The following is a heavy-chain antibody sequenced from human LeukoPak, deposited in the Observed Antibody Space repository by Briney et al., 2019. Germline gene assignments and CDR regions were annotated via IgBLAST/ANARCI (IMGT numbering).Heavy chain of an antibody. CDR1: GGSISSYY. CDR2: IYTSGST. D-gene: IGHD5-18*01. V-gene: IGHV4-4*07. Sequence: PSETLSLTCTVSGGSISSYYWSWIRQPAGKGLEWIGRIYTSGSTNYNPSLKSRVTMSVDTSKNQFSLKLSSVTAADTAVYYCARGIGYSYGYSYYYYMDVWGKGTTVTVSS. J-gene: IGHJ6*03. CDR3: ARGIGYSYGYSYYYYMDV.